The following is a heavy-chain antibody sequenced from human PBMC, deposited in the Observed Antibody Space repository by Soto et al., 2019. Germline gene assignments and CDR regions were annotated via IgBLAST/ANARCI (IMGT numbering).Heavy chain of an antibody. CDR1: GYFISSGFY. V-gene: IGHV4-38-2*01. CDR2: ISHSGSP. J-gene: IGHJ4*02. Sequence: PSETLSLTCVVSGYFISSGFYWDWIRQPPGKGLEWIGSISHSGSPYYNPSLKSRVTILVDTSKNQFSLKVTSVTAADTAIRYCARASPGPAGFDSWGQGTLVTVSS. CDR3: ARASPGPAGFDS.